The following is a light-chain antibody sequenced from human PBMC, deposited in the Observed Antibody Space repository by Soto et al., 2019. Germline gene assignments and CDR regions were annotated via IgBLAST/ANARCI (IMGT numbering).Light chain of an antibody. CDR1: QSVSNN. V-gene: IGKV3-15*01. CDR3: QQYKNWPLT. Sequence: EIEMTQSPATLSVSPGERATLSCSASQSVSNNLPGYQQQPGQAPRLRIYGASTRATGIPARFSGSESGTEFTLTISSLQSEDVAVYYCQQYKNWPLTFGGGTKVEIK. CDR2: GAS. J-gene: IGKJ4*01.